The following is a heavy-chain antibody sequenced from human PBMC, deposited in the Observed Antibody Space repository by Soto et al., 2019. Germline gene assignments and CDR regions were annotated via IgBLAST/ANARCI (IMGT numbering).Heavy chain of an antibody. CDR1: GFPFATYG. J-gene: IGHJ4*02. CDR2: ISYDGNKK. Sequence: QVQLVESGGGAVRPGRSLRLSCAASGFPFATYGMHWVRQAPGKGLEWVTVISYDGNKKYYADSVKGRFTVSRDNSKSTVFSDMNSLRPEDTGVYYCAKVQGGQAPVDYWGQGTLVTVSS. CDR3: AKVQGGQAPVDY. V-gene: IGHV3-30*18. D-gene: IGHD6-25*01.